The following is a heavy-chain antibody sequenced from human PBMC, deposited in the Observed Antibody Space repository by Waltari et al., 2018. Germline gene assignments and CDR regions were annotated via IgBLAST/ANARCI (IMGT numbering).Heavy chain of an antibody. V-gene: IGHV3-7*01. CDR1: GAVSNNCW. CDR2: IREDGSLY. J-gene: IGHJ3*02. D-gene: IGHD3-10*01. Sequence: QLVESGGVSVHPSGALCLSYALHGAVSNNCWMFWVPRAPGEGMEWVANIREDGSLYYYLDSVRGRFTISRDNPKNSLYLQMNSLRAEDTAVYYCARDLSPQSAENYYDAHDIWGQGTRVFVSS. CDR3: ARDLSPQSAENYYDAHDI.